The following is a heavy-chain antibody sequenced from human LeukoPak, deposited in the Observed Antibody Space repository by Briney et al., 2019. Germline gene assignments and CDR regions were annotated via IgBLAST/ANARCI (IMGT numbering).Heavy chain of an antibody. D-gene: IGHD3-16*01. J-gene: IGHJ4*02. CDR2: ILQSGST. V-gene: IGHV4-4*02. Sequence: PSETLSLTCAVSGDSISSNYWWSWVRQSPGKGLEWIGEILQSGSTNYNPSLRSRVTISIDMSKNQFSLNLSSVTAADTAVYYCARESWSYASKFHYWGQGTLVTVSS. CDR1: GDSISSNYW. CDR3: ARESWSYASKFHY.